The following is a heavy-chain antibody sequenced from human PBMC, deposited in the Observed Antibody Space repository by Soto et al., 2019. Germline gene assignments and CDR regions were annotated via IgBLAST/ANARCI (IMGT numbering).Heavy chain of an antibody. CDR1: GGSISSSDYY. Sequence: PSETLSLTCTVSGGSISSSDYYWSWIRQPPGKGLEWIGYIYYSGSTYYNRSLKSRVTISVDTSKNQFSLKLSSVTAADTAVYYCARERRGGYWFDPWGQGTLVTVSS. J-gene: IGHJ5*02. CDR2: IYYSGST. V-gene: IGHV4-30-4*01. CDR3: ARERRGGYWFDP.